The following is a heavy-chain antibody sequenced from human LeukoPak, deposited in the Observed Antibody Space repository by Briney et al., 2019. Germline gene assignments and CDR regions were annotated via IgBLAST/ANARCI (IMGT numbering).Heavy chain of an antibody. V-gene: IGHV3-21*01. CDR1: GFTFSSYS. J-gene: IGHJ4*02. Sequence: GVSLRLSCAASGFTFSSYSMNWVRQAPGKGLEWVSSISSSSSYIYYADSVKGRFTISRDNAKNSLYLQMNSLRAEDTAVYYCARDLGWLQFSSFFDYWGQGTLVTVSS. D-gene: IGHD5-24*01. CDR2: ISSSSSYI. CDR3: ARDLGWLQFSSFFDY.